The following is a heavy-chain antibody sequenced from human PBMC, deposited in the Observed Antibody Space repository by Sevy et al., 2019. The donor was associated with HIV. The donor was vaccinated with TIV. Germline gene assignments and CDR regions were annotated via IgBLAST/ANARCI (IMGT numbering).Heavy chain of an antibody. Sequence: GGSLRLSCAASGFTFSSYGMHWVRQAPGKGLEWVAVIWYDGSNKYYADSVKGRFTISRDKSKNTLYVQMNSLRAEDTAVYYCAREYSSSWYSRGLDIWGQGTMVTVSS. D-gene: IGHD6-13*01. J-gene: IGHJ3*02. V-gene: IGHV3-33*01. CDR2: IWYDGSNK. CDR1: GFTFSSYG. CDR3: AREYSSSWYSRGLDI.